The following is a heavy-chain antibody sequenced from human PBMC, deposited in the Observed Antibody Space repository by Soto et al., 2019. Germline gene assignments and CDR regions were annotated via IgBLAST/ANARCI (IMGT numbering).Heavy chain of an antibody. CDR1: GDTFTDYY. J-gene: IGHJ4*02. CDR3: ARGGHVVVVTAALVY. Sequence: QVQLVQSGAEVKKPGASVKVSCKASGDTFTDYYIHWVRQAPGQGLEWMGTVNPSGGHTTYAQHFLGRVTMTRATATSTLYLELTSLTSEDTAVYYCARGGHVVVVTAALVYWGQGTLVTVSS. CDR2: VNPSGGHT. V-gene: IGHV1-46*01. D-gene: IGHD2-21*02.